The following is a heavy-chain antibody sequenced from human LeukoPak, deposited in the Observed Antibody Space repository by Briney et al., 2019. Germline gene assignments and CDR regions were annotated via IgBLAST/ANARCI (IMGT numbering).Heavy chain of an antibody. CDR2: ISGSGGST. Sequence: PGGSLRLSCAASGFTFSSYAMSWVRQAPGKGLEWVSAISGSGGSTYYADSVKGRSTISRDNSKNTLYLQVNSLRAEDTAVYYCAKDHEYCSGWYYWGQGTLVTVSS. J-gene: IGHJ4*02. CDR3: AKDHEYCSGWYY. V-gene: IGHV3-23*01. CDR1: GFTFSSYA. D-gene: IGHD6-19*01.